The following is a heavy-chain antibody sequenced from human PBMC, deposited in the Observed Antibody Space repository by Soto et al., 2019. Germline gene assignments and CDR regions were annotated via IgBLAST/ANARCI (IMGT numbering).Heavy chain of an antibody. V-gene: IGHV3-21*01. CDR1: GFTFSSYS. CDR3: ARELAAAHGGIDY. J-gene: IGHJ4*02. CDR2: ISSISSYI. Sequence: EVQLVESGGGLVKPGGSLRLSCAASGFTFSSYSMNWVRQAPGKGLEWVSSISSISSYIYYADSLKGRFTISRDNAKNSLYLQMNSLRAEDTAVSYCARELAAAHGGIDYWGQGTLVTVSS. D-gene: IGHD6-13*01.